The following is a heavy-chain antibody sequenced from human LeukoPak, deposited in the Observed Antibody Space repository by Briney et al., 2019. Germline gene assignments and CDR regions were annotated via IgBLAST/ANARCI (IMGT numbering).Heavy chain of an antibody. J-gene: IGHJ4*02. D-gene: IGHD2-8*02. CDR3: VRDLVLVETPGDDFDF. Sequence: PGGSLRLSCAASGSPFSSYWMHWVRQVPGKGLVWVARINPRSTVITYADSVRGRFTISRDNAENTVSLQMNSLRGEDTAVYYCVRDLVLVETPGDDFDFWGQGTLVTVSS. V-gene: IGHV3-74*03. CDR1: GSPFSSYW. CDR2: INPRSTVI.